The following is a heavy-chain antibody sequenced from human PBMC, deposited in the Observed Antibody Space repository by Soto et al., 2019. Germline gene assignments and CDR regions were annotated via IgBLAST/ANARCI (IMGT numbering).Heavy chain of an antibody. J-gene: IGHJ4*02. V-gene: IGHV3-11*06. Sequence: QVQLVESGGGLVKPGGSLRLSCAASGFTFSDYYMSWIRQSPGKGLEWVSYISSSSSYINYAESVKGRFTISRDNAKKSLYLQMNSLRGDDTAVYYCARSLDYGDLEYWGQGTLVTVSS. D-gene: IGHD4-17*01. CDR3: ARSLDYGDLEY. CDR1: GFTFSDYY. CDR2: ISSSSSYI.